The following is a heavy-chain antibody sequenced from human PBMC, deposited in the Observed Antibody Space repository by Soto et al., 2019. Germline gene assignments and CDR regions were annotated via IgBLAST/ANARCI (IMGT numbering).Heavy chain of an antibody. CDR2: IFYSGST. Sequence: SETLSLTCTVSGGSIRSYYWTWIRQPPGKGLEWLGYIFYSGSTFYNPSLKSRVTISIHTSKNQFSLQLTSVTAADTAVYYCARGAADTAMVDFWGQGTLVTVSS. J-gene: IGHJ4*02. D-gene: IGHD5-18*01. V-gene: IGHV4-59*01. CDR3: ARGAADTAMVDF. CDR1: GGSIRSYY.